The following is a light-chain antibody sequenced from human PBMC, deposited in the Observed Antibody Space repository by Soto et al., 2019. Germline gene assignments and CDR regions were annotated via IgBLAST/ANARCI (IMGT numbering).Light chain of an antibody. J-gene: IGKJ4*01. Sequence: DSHMANSPCCLSPSVVDRGTMTCRASQSISSYLNWYQQKPGKAPKLLIYAASSLQSGVPSRFSGSGSGTDFTLTISSLQPEDFATYYCQQSYSTPNFGRGTKVDIK. CDR1: QSISSY. V-gene: IGKV1-39*01. CDR2: AAS. CDR3: QQSYSTPN.